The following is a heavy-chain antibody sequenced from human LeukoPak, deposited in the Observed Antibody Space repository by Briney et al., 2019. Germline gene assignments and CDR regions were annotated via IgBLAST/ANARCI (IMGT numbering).Heavy chain of an antibody. J-gene: IGHJ4*02. CDR3: ARDPAYSSSWYSGRPNDY. CDR2: ISSSGSTI. CDR1: GFTFSDYY. Sequence: GGSLRLSCAASGFTFSDYYMSWIRQAPGKGLEWVSYISSSGSTIYYADSAKGRFTISRDNAKNSLYLQMNSLRAEDTAVYYCARDPAYSSSWYSGRPNDYWGQGTLVTVSS. D-gene: IGHD6-13*01. V-gene: IGHV3-11*01.